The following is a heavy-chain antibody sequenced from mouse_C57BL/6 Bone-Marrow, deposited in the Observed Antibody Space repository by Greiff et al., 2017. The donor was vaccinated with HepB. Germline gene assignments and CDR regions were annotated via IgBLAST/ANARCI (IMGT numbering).Heavy chain of an antibody. CDR2: IDPSDSET. V-gene: IGHV1-52*01. CDR3: ARRITTVVAKPSYWYFDV. Sequence: QQPGAELVRPGSSVKLSCKASGYTFTSYWMHWVKQRPIQGLEWIGNIDPSDSETHYNQKFKDKATLTVDKSSSTAYMQLSSLTSEDSAVYYCARRITTVVAKPSYWYFDVWGTGTTVTVSS. J-gene: IGHJ1*03. D-gene: IGHD1-1*01. CDR1: GYTFTSYW.